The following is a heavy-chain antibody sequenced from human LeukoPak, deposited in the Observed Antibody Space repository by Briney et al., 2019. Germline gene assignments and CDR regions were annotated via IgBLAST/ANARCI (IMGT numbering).Heavy chain of an antibody. D-gene: IGHD6-13*01. J-gene: IGHJ6*02. V-gene: IGHV3-7*01. CDR1: GFTFSSYW. CDR2: IKQDGSEK. Sequence: GGSLRLSCAASGFTFSSYWMSWVRQAPGKGLGWVANIKQDGSEKYYVDSVKGRFTISRDNAKNSLYLQMNSLRAEDTAVYYCARGGSSWPYYYYGMDVWGQGTTVTVSS. CDR3: ARGGSSWPYYYYGMDV.